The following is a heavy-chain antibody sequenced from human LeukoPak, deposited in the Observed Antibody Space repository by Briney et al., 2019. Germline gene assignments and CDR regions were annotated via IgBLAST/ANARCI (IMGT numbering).Heavy chain of an antibody. V-gene: IGHV3-9*03. CDR1: GFTFDNYA. CDR2: ITWNSGSI. Sequence: GRSLTLSCSASGFTFDNYAIDWVRQAPGKGLEWVSGITWNSGSIGYADSVKDRITISRDNAKNPLYLQMNSLRPKDMALYYCVKAGQGCLDYWGQGTLVTVSS. CDR3: VKAGQGCLDY. J-gene: IGHJ4*02. D-gene: IGHD2-15*01.